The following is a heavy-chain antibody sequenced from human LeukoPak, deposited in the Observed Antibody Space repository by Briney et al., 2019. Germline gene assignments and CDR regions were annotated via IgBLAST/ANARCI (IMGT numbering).Heavy chain of an antibody. J-gene: IGHJ4*02. CDR1: GYTFTGYY. D-gene: IGHD3-10*01. CDR2: INPNSGGT. Sequence: ASVKVSCKASGYTFTGYYMHWVRQAPGQGLEWMGWINPNSGGTNYAQKFQGRVTMTRDTSISTAYMELSRLRSDDTAVYYCARASTVLLWFREGFDYWGQGTLVTVSS. V-gene: IGHV1-2*02. CDR3: ARASTVLLWFREGFDY.